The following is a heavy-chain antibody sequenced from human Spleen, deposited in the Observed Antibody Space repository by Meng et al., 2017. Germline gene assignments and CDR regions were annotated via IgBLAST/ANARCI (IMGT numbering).Heavy chain of an antibody. Sequence: GPLKLSCTVPGGSISSSSYYWGWIRQPPGKGLEWIGSIYYSGSTYYNPSLKSRVTISVDTSKNQFSLKLSSVTAADTAVYYCARAERQWLAARHAFDIWGQGTMVTVSS. V-gene: IGHV4-39*07. CDR3: ARAERQWLAARHAFDI. J-gene: IGHJ3*02. CDR2: IYYSGST. D-gene: IGHD6-19*01. CDR1: GGSISSSSYY.